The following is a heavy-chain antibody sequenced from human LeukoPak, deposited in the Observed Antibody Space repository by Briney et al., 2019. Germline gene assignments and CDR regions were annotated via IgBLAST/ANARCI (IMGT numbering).Heavy chain of an antibody. D-gene: IGHD1-26*01. V-gene: IGHV3-23*01. CDR1: GFTFTSYA. CDR2: ISGSGGST. J-gene: IGHJ4*02. Sequence: GGSLRLSCAASGFTFTSYAMNWVRQAPGKGLEWVSTISGSGGSTYYADSVKGRFTISRDNSKNTLYLQMNSLRAEDTAVYYCAKGVGSTGSYFDYWGQGTLVTVSS. CDR3: AKGVGSTGSYFDY.